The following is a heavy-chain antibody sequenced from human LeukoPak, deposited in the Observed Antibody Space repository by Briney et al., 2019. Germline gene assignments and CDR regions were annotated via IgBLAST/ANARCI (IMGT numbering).Heavy chain of an antibody. J-gene: IGHJ4*02. V-gene: IGHV1-18*01. CDR1: GYTFTSYG. Sequence: ASVKVSCKASGYTFTSYGISWVRQAPGHGLEWMGWISAYNGNTNYAQKLQGRVTMTTDTSPSTAYMELRSLRSDDTAVYYCARRPADYYGSGSYPDYWGQGTLVTVSS. CDR2: ISAYNGNT. D-gene: IGHD3-10*01. CDR3: ARRPADYYGSGSYPDY.